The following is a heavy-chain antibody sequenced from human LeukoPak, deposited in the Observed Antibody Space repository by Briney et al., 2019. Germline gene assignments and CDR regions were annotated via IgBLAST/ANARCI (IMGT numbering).Heavy chain of an antibody. CDR2: IIPIFGRA. Sequence: SVTVSCTASGGTFSSYAISWVRQAPGQGLEWMGGIIPIFGRANYAQKFQGRVTITTDESKSTAYMELSSLRSEDTAVYYCARVTYCSSTSCYPYYFDYWGQGTLVTVSS. J-gene: IGHJ4*02. CDR3: ARVTYCSSTSCYPYYFDY. V-gene: IGHV1-69*05. D-gene: IGHD2-2*01. CDR1: GGTFSSYA.